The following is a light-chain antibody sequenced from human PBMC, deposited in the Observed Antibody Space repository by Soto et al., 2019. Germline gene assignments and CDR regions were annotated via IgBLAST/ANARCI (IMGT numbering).Light chain of an antibody. CDR3: SSHTISSALQV. CDR1: ISDFVVYNY. V-gene: IGLV2-14*01. Sequence: QSALAQPASVSGSPGQSITISRTGTISDFVVYNYVSWYQQHPGKAPKLMIYGVSNRPSGVSNRFSGSKSGNTASLTISGLQADDEADYYCSSHTISSALQVFGTGTKVTVL. J-gene: IGLJ1*01. CDR2: GVS.